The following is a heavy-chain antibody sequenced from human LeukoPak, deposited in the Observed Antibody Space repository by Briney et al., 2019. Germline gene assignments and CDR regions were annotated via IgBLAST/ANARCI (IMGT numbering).Heavy chain of an antibody. Sequence: SETLSLTCSVSGGSISSGDYFWTWIRQPPGKGLEYIGYIYYSGTTYYNPSLKSRITMSVDMSANQFSLRLTSVSAADTAVYYCTGAYWIGFHFDSWGQGILVSVSS. CDR1: GGSISSGDYF. CDR3: TGAYWIGFHFDS. CDR2: IYYSGTT. J-gene: IGHJ4*02. V-gene: IGHV4-30-4*01. D-gene: IGHD3-3*01.